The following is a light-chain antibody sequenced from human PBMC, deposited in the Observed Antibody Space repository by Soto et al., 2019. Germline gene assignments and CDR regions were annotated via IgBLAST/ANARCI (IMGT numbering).Light chain of an antibody. V-gene: IGKV3-15*01. CDR1: QTINNN. CDR2: GAS. J-gene: IGKJ1*01. CDR3: QQYNSHSPWT. Sequence: VMTQAPATLSVSPGERATLSCRASQTINNNVAWYQLKDGQVPRLLIYGASTRATDVPARFSGSGSGTEFTLTISSLQSDDFATYYCQQYNSHSPWTFGQGTKVDI.